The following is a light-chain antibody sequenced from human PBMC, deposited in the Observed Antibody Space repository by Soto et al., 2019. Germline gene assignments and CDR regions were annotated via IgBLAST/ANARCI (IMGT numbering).Light chain of an antibody. CDR2: NNN. J-gene: IGLJ2*01. CDR3: AVWDDSLSGMI. V-gene: IGLV1-44*01. Sequence: QSVLTQPPSASGTPGQRVTISCSGSSSNIETNTVDWYHHLPGTAPKVLIFNNNQRPSGVPDRFSGSKSGTSASLAISGLQSEDEAHYYCAVWDDSLSGMIFGGGTKVTVL. CDR1: SSNIETNT.